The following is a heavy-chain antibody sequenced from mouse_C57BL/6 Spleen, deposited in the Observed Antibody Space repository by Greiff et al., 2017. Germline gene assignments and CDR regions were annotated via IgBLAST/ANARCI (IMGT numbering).Heavy chain of an antibody. J-gene: IGHJ1*03. V-gene: IGHV8-12*01. Sequence: QVTLKVSGPGILQSSQTLSLTCSFSGFSLSTSGMGVSWIRQPSGKGLEWLAHIYWDDDKRYNPSLKSRLTISKDTSRNQVFLKITSVDTADTATYYCARMVIYYGYDDGLWYFDVWGTGTTVTVSS. CDR1: GFSLSTSGMG. CDR2: IYWDDDK. CDR3: ARMVIYYGYDDGLWYFDV. D-gene: IGHD2-2*01.